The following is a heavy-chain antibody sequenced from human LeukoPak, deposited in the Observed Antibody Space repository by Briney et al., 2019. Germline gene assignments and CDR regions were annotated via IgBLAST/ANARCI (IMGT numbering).Heavy chain of an antibody. Sequence: SETLSLTCTVSGGSISSYYWSWIRQPPGKGLEWIGYIYYSGNTNYNPSLKSRVTISVDTSKNQFSLKLSSVTAADTAVYYCARHSEQWLTSGYFQHWGQGTLVTVSS. D-gene: IGHD6-19*01. V-gene: IGHV4-59*08. CDR1: GGSISSYY. CDR2: IYYSGNT. J-gene: IGHJ1*01. CDR3: ARHSEQWLTSGYFQH.